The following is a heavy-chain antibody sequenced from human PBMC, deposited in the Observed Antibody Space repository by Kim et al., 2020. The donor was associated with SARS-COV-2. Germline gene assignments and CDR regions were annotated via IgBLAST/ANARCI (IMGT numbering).Heavy chain of an antibody. CDR3: AGGEVLLWFGESTIRDNWFDP. Sequence: GGSLRLSCAASGFTFSSYAMHWVRQAPGKGLEWVAVISYDGSNKYYADSVKGRFTISRDNSKNTLYLQMNSLRAEDTAVYYCAGGEVLLWFGESTIRDNWFDPWGQGTLVTVSS. CDR2: ISYDGSNK. D-gene: IGHD3-10*01. V-gene: IGHV3-30*04. J-gene: IGHJ5*02. CDR1: GFTFSSYA.